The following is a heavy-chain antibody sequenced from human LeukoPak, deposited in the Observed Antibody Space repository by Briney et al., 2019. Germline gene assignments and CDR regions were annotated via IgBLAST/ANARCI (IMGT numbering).Heavy chain of an antibody. CDR2: IYPGDSDT. J-gene: IGHJ4*02. CDR3: ARHTPYYGSGSYFDY. Sequence: GESLKISCKGSGYSFTSYWIGWVRQMPGKGLEWMGIIYPGDSDTKYSPSFQGQVTISADKSISTAYLQWSSLKASDTAMYYCARHTPYYGSGSYFDYWGQGTLATVSS. V-gene: IGHV5-51*01. D-gene: IGHD3-10*01. CDR1: GYSFTSYW.